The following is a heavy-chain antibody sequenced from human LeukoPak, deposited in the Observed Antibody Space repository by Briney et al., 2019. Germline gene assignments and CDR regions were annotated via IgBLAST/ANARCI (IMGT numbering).Heavy chain of an antibody. CDR1: GVTFSSHG. CDR2: ISGSGANT. J-gene: IGHJ4*02. D-gene: IGHD2-21*02. Sequence: GGSLRLSCVASGVTFSSHGMSWVRQAPGKGLEWVSAISGSGANTYYADSVRGRFTISRDNSKNTLYLQMNSLRAEDTAVYYCAKAWALTYLGGVDSWGQGTLVTVSS. CDR3: AKAWALTYLGGVDS. V-gene: IGHV3-23*01.